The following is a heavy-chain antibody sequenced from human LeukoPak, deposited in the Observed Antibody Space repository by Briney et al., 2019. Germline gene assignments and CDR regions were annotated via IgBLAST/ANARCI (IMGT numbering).Heavy chain of an antibody. CDR1: GFTFSDLW. D-gene: IGHD6-25*01. V-gene: IGHV3-7*01. Sequence: GGSLRLFCAASGFTFSDLWMTWVRQAPGKGPEWVATIEPDGSVKYYVDSVKGRFTISRDNADNSLYLQMNSLRGEDTAVYFCARGGSDSSRYWLYWGQGTLVTVSS. CDR2: IEPDGSVK. CDR3: ARGGSDSSRYWLY. J-gene: IGHJ4*02.